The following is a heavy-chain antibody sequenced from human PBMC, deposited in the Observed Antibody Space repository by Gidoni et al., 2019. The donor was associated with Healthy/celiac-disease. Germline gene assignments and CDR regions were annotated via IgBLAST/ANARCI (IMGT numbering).Heavy chain of an antibody. Sequence: QVQLQESGPGLVTPSATLSLPRTVPGGSISSYYWRWIPQPPGKGLEWFGYINYSGSTNYNPSLKSRVTISVDTSKNQFSLKLSSVTAADTAVYYCARDREQWLFDYWGQGTLVTVSS. J-gene: IGHJ4*02. CDR3: ARDREQWLFDY. CDR1: GGSISSYY. CDR2: INYSGST. V-gene: IGHV4-59*01. D-gene: IGHD6-19*01.